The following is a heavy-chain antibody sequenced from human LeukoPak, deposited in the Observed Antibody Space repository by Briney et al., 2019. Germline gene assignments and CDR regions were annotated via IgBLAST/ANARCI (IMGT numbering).Heavy chain of an antibody. CDR2: IYYSGST. Sequence: SDTLSLTCAVSGYPISSSNWWGWIRQPPGKGLEWIGSIYYSGSTYYNPSLKSRVTISVDTSKNQFSLKLSSVTAADTAVYYCARTLSSSGYSFDYWGQGTLVTVSS. V-gene: IGHV4-28*01. CDR1: GYPISSSNW. D-gene: IGHD3-22*01. CDR3: ARTLSSSGYSFDY. J-gene: IGHJ4*02.